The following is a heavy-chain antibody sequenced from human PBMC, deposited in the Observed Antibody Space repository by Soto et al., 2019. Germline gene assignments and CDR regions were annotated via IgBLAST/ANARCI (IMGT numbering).Heavy chain of an antibody. CDR1: GYSFTSYW. Sequence: PGESLKISCKGSGYSFTSYWIGWVRQMPGKGLEWMGIIYPGDSDTRYSPSFQGQVTISADKSISTAYLQWSSLKASDTAMYYCARLLYYYDSSRYYKPHYYYYYGMDVWGQGTTVTVSS. J-gene: IGHJ6*02. V-gene: IGHV5-51*01. CDR2: IYPGDSDT. CDR3: ARLLYYYDSSRYYKPHYYYYYGMDV. D-gene: IGHD3-22*01.